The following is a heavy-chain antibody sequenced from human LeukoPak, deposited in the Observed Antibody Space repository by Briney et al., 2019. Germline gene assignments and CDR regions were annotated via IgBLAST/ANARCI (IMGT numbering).Heavy chain of an antibody. J-gene: IGHJ4*02. V-gene: IGHV3-74*01. D-gene: IGHD2-2*01. Sequence: GGSLRLSCAASGFTFVSYWMHWVRQAPGKGLVWVSRINGYGSSTDFADSVEGRFTISRDNAKNTLYLQMNSLRAEDTAVYYCARDARGYAALDYWGQGTLVTVSS. CDR2: INGYGSST. CDR1: GFTFVSYW. CDR3: ARDARGYAALDY.